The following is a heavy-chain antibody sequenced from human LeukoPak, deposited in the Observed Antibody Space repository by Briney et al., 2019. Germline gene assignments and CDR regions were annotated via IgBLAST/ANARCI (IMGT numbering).Heavy chain of an antibody. Sequence: ETLSLTCTVSGGSISSSSYYWGWIRQAPGKGLEWVANIKQDGSEKYYVDSVKGRFTISRDNAKNSLYLQMNSLRAEDTAVYYCARTKISSKSFQHWGQGTLVTVSS. J-gene: IGHJ1*01. CDR3: ARTKISSKSFQH. CDR1: GGSISSSSYY. V-gene: IGHV3-7*01. D-gene: IGHD6-13*01. CDR2: IKQDGSEK.